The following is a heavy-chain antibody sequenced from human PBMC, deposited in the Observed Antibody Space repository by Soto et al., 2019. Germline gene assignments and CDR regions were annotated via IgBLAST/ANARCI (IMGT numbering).Heavy chain of an antibody. Sequence: QMQLVQSGPEVKKPGTSVKVSCKASGFTFTSPAVQWVRQAREQRLEWIGWIVVGSGNTNYAQKFQESVTTTRDMSTSTASMEMSSLRSEETAVYYCAADGGYDFSWFDAWGQGTLVTVSS. D-gene: IGHD5-12*01. CDR3: AADGGYDFSWFDA. CDR1: GFTFTSPA. V-gene: IGHV1-58*01. CDR2: IVVGSGNT. J-gene: IGHJ5*02.